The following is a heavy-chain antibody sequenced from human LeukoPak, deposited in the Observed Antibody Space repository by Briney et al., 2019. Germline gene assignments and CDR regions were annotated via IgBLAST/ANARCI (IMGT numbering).Heavy chain of an antibody. CDR3: ARLSMVLSHFLEAFDI. D-gene: IGHD4/OR15-4a*01. CDR2: IYPGDSDT. CDR1: GYIFTSYW. J-gene: IGHJ3*02. V-gene: IGHV5-51*01. Sequence: GESLKISCKGSGYIFTSYWIGWVRQMPGKGLEWMGIIYPGDSDTRYSPSFQGQVTISADKSISTAYLQWSSLKASDTAMYYCARLSMVLSHFLEAFDIWGQGTMVTVSS.